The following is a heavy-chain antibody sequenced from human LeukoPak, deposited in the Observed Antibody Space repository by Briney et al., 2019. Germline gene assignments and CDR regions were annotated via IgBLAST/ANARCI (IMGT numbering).Heavy chain of an antibody. Sequence: GGSLRLSCAASGFTFSNAWMSWVRQAPGKGLEWVGRIKSKTDGGTTDYAAPVKGRFTISRDDSKNTLYLQMNSLKTEDTAVYYCTTDSGGPGYYYDSSGYYDYWGQGTLVTVSS. CDR1: GFTFSNAW. CDR2: IKSKTDGGTT. D-gene: IGHD3-22*01. J-gene: IGHJ4*02. CDR3: TTDSGGPGYYYDSSGYYDY. V-gene: IGHV3-15*01.